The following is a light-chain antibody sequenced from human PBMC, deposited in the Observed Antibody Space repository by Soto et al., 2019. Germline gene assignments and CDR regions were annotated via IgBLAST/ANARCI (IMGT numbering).Light chain of an antibody. Sequence: EIVMTQSPATLSVSPEARATLSCRASQSVRSNLAWYQQKPGQAPSLLIYDASIRATGIPARFSGSGSGTEFTLTISSLQSEDFAVYYCQQYDDWWTFGPGAKVEIK. CDR1: QSVRSN. J-gene: IGKJ1*01. CDR2: DAS. CDR3: QQYDDWWT. V-gene: IGKV3D-15*01.